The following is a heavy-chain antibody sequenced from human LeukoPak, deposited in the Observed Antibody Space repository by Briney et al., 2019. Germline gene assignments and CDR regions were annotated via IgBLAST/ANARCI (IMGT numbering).Heavy chain of an antibody. CDR2: IYHSGST. CDR3: ARTGYSSGWYFDY. CDR1: GGSISSSNW. D-gene: IGHD6-19*01. Sequence: SETLSLTCAVSGGSISSSNWCSWVRQPPGKGLEWIGEIYHSGSTNYNPSLKSRVTISVDKSKNQFSLKLSSVTAADTAVYYCARTGYSSGWYFDYWGQGTLVTVSS. V-gene: IGHV4-4*02. J-gene: IGHJ4*02.